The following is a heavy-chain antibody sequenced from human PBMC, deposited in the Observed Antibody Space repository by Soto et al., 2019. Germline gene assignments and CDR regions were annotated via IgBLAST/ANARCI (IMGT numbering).Heavy chain of an antibody. V-gene: IGHV4-30-4*01. D-gene: IGHD6-19*01. CDR3: ARRYGWNFDY. J-gene: IGHJ4*02. Sequence: PSETLSLTCTVSGGSISSGNYYWSWIRQPPGKGLEWIGFISYSGTTYYNASLWSRASISVDTSKSQFSLDLSSVTAADTAVYYCARRYGWNFDYWGQGTLVTVSS. CDR2: ISYSGTT. CDR1: GGSISSGNYY.